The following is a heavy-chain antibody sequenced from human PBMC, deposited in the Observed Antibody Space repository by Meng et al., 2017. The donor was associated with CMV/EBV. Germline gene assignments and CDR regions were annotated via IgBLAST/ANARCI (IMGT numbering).Heavy chain of an antibody. CDR2: IIPILGIA. CDR1: GGTFSSYT. Sequence: SVKVSCKASGGTFSSYTISWVRQAPGQGLEWMGRIIPILGIANYAQKFQGRVTITADKSTSTAYMELSSLRSEDTAVYYCAREASPYYDFWSGSFYGRFDPWGQGTLVTVSS. CDR3: AREASPYYDFWSGSFYGRFDP. D-gene: IGHD3-3*01. V-gene: IGHV1-69*04. J-gene: IGHJ5*02.